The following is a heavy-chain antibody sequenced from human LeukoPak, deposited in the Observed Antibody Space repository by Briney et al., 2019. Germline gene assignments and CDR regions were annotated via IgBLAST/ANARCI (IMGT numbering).Heavy chain of an antibody. D-gene: IGHD3-10*01. CDR3: ARAITMVRGYPLDY. V-gene: IGHV1-8*02. Sequence: SVKVSCKASGGTFSSYAISWVRQAPGQGLEWMGWMNPNSGNTGYAQKFQGRVTMTRNTSISTAYMELSSLRSEDTAVYYCARAITMVRGYPLDYWGQGTLVTVSS. J-gene: IGHJ4*02. CDR1: GGTFSSYA. CDR2: MNPNSGNT.